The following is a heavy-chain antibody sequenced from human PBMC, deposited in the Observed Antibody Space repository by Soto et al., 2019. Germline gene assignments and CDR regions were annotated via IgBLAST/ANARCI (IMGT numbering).Heavy chain of an antibody. Sequence: PETLSLTCTVSGGSISSSSYYWGWIRQPPGTGLEWIGSIYYSGSTYYNPSLKSRVTISVDTSKNQFSLKLSSVTAADTAVYYCAKDRRADWESYYYYAMDVWGQGTTVTVSS. CDR2: IYYSGST. D-gene: IGHD1-26*01. CDR3: AKDRRADWESYYYYAMDV. J-gene: IGHJ6*02. V-gene: IGHV4-39*02. CDR1: GGSISSSSYY.